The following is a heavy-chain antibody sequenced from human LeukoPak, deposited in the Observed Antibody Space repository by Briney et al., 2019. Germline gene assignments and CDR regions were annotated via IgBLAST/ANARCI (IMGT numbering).Heavy chain of an antibody. Sequence: SETLSLTCTVSGGSISNYWWSWIRQPPGKGLEWIGYVFDSGSTNYNPSLKSRVTISVDTSKKQFSLKLSSVTAADTAVYYCARGYSSSWNYFDYWGQRTLVTVSS. V-gene: IGHV4-59*01. CDR1: GGSISNYW. CDR2: VFDSGST. D-gene: IGHD6-13*01. CDR3: ARGYSSSWNYFDY. J-gene: IGHJ4*02.